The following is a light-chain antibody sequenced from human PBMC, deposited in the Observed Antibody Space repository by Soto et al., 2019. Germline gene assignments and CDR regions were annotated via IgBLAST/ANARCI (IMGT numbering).Light chain of an antibody. CDR1: SGHSRYD. V-gene: IGLV4-69*01. Sequence: QPVLTQSPSASASLGASVKLTCTLSSGHSRYDIAWHQQQPEKGPRYLMRLNSDGSHNKGDGIPDRFSGSSSGAERYLTISSLQSGDEADYYCQTWGTGIVVFGGGTKLTVL. J-gene: IGLJ2*01. CDR2: LNSDGSH. CDR3: QTWGTGIVV.